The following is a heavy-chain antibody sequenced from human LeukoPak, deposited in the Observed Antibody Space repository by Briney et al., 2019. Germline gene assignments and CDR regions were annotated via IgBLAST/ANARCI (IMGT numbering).Heavy chain of an antibody. Sequence: SETLSLTCTVSGGSISSYYWSWIRQPPGKGLEWIGYIYYSGSTNYNPSLKSRVTISVDTSKNQFSLKLSSVTAADTAVYYCARDVYYYDSSAPWDWGQGTLVTVSS. J-gene: IGHJ4*02. V-gene: IGHV4-59*01. CDR1: GGSISSYY. CDR2: IYYSGST. CDR3: ARDVYYYDSSAPWD. D-gene: IGHD3-22*01.